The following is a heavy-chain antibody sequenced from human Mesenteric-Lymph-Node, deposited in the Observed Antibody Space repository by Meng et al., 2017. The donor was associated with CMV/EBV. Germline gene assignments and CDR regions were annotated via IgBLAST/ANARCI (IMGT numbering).Heavy chain of an antibody. Sequence: SETLSLTCAVYGGSFSGYYWSWIRQPPGKGLEWIGEINHSGSTNYNPSLKSRVTISVDTSKNQFSLKLSSVTAADTAVYYCARKFGQWLVSYYFDYWGQGALVTVSS. CDR3: ARKFGQWLVSYYFDY. CDR1: GGSFSGYY. V-gene: IGHV4-34*01. CDR2: INHSGST. D-gene: IGHD6-19*01. J-gene: IGHJ4*02.